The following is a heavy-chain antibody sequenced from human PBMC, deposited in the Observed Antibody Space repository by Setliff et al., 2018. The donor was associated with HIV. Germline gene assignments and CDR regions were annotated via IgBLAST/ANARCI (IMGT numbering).Heavy chain of an antibody. J-gene: IGHJ5*02. CDR1: GFTFSNFG. CDR2: IWFDGSNK. CDR3: VRRGGAAAGGPHNWFDP. V-gene: IGHV3-33*01. Sequence: PGGSLRLSCAPSGFTFSNFGMNWVRQAPGKGLEWVAVIWFDGSNKYYADSVKGRFTISRDNSKNTLYLEMNSLKIEDTAVYYCVRRGGAAAGGPHNWFDPWGQGTLVTVSS. D-gene: IGHD6-13*01.